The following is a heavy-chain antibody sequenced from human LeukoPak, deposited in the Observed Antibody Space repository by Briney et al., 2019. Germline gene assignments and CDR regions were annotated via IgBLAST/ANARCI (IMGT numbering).Heavy chain of an antibody. V-gene: IGHV4-59*01. J-gene: IGHJ4*02. CDR2: IYYSGST. CDR1: GGSISAYY. Sequence: PSETPSLTCTVSGGSISAYYWSWIRQPPGKGLEWIGYIYYSGSTKYNPSLKSRVTVSVDTSKSQFSLKLSSVTAADTAVYYCARADSGTYPVDYWGQGTLVTVSS. CDR3: ARADSGTYPVDY. D-gene: IGHD1-26*01.